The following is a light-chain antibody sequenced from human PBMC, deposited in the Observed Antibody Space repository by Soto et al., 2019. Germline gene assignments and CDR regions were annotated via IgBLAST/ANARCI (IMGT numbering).Light chain of an antibody. CDR3: GSWDSSLSAYV. V-gene: IGLV1-51*01. CDR2: DDN. Sequence: QSVLTQPPSVSAAPGQKVTISCSGSSSNIGGNSVSWYQQLPGTAPTLLIYDDNNRPSGLPDRFSASKSGTSATLGLTGFQTGDEADYYCGSWDSSLSAYVFGTGTTVTVL. CDR1: SSNIGGNS. J-gene: IGLJ1*01.